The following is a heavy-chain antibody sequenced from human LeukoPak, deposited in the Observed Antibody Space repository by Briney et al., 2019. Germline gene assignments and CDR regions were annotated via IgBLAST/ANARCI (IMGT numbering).Heavy chain of an antibody. V-gene: IGHV4-34*01. CDR2: INHSGST. CDR1: GGSFSGYY. CDR3: ARGTRYYGSGSYYKGEFDY. D-gene: IGHD3-10*01. Sequence: SETLSLTCAVYGGSFSGYYWSWIRQPPGKGLEWIGEINHSGSTNYNPSLKSRVTISVDTSKNQFSLKLSSVTAADTAVYYCARGTRYYGSGSYYKGEFDYWGQGTLVTVSS. J-gene: IGHJ4*02.